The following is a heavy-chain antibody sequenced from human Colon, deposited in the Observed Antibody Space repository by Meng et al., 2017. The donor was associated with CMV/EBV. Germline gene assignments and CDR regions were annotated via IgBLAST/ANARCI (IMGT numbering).Heavy chain of an antibody. CDR1: GFTFSHYS. CDR2: ISSSTYTT. Sequence: GEALKTPCSASGFTFSHYSMDWVRQAPGKGLEWISYISSSTYTTYYVDSVKGRFTISRDNAKNTIYLQMNSLGADDTAVYYCARASIPNTGMCLDTWGQGTLVTVSS. D-gene: IGHD2-8*02. V-gene: IGHV3-48*04. J-gene: IGHJ5*02. CDR3: ARASIPNTGMCLDT.